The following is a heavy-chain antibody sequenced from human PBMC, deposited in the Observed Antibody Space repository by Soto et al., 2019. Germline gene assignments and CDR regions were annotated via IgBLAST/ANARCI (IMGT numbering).Heavy chain of an antibody. Sequence: PGGSLRLSCAASGFTFSSYPMHWVRQAPGKGLEWVAVISYDGSNEYYADSVKGRFTISRDNSKNTLYLQMNSLRAGDTAVYYCARPPYYDFWSDHQHGYYFDYWGQGTLVTVSS. J-gene: IGHJ4*02. CDR2: ISYDGSNE. V-gene: IGHV3-30-3*01. CDR1: GFTFSSYP. CDR3: ARPPYYDFWSDHQHGYYFDY. D-gene: IGHD3-3*01.